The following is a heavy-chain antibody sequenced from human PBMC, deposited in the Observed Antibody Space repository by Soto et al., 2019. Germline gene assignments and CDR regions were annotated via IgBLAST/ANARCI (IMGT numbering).Heavy chain of an antibody. CDR2: ISRDGIGT. J-gene: IGHJ4*02. D-gene: IGHD3-3*01. Sequence: LPLSFAASGFTFTTYWMHWVRQAPGKGLVWVSRISRDGIGTTYAESVKGRFTISRDNTKNTLYLQMNSLRVEDTAVYYCGPLGNFGVVMGHWGQGTLVTVSS. CDR1: GFTFTTYW. V-gene: IGHV3-74*03. CDR3: GPLGNFGVVMGH.